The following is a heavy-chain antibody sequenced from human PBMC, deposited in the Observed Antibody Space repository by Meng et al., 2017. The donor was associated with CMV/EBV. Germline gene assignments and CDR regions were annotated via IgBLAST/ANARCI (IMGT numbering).Heavy chain of an antibody. CDR2: VSAYNGNT. J-gene: IGHJ6*02. V-gene: IGHV1-18*01. Sequence: ASVKVSCKASGYTFTSYGISWLRQAPGQGLEGMGWVSAYNGNTNYAQKLQGRVTMTTDTSTSTAYMELRSLRSDDTAVYYCARYRETDYCSSTSCPPYYYYGMDVWGQGTTVTVSS. D-gene: IGHD2-2*01. CDR3: ARYRETDYCSSTSCPPYYYYGMDV. CDR1: GYTFTSYG.